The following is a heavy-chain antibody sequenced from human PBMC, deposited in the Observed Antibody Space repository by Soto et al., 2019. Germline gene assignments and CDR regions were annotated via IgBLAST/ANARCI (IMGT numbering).Heavy chain of an antibody. CDR1: GYTFTGNY. D-gene: IGHD3-3*01. CDR2: VNPDNGGT. Sequence: ASVKVSCKASGYTFTGNYIHWVRQAPGQGLEWMGWVNPDNGGTTSAEKFQGRVTMTRDTSVTTAYMELYRLTSDDTAVYYCARDPRPPSGWLGFWEYGMDVWGQGTTVTVSS. CDR3: ARDPRPPSGWLGFWEYGMDV. V-gene: IGHV1-2*02. J-gene: IGHJ6*02.